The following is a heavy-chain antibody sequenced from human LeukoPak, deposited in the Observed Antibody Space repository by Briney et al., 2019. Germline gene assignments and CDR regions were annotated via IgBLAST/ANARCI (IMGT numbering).Heavy chain of an antibody. CDR2: ISYDASNK. J-gene: IGHJ4*02. CDR3: AKSHGYSYGFDY. CDR1: GFTFSRYG. V-gene: IGHV3-30*18. Sequence: GGSLRLSCAASGFTFSRYGMHWVRQTPGKGLEWVAVISYDASNKYYADSVKGRFTISRDTSKNTLYLQMNSLRAEDTAVYYCAKSHGYSYGFDYWGQGTLVTVSS. D-gene: IGHD5-18*01.